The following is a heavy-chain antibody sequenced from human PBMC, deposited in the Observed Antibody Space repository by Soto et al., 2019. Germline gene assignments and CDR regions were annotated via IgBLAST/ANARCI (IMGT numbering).Heavy chain of an antibody. CDR3: ARPPGYISDWHYFDL. Sequence: ASVKVSCKAPGYTFTNYYMHWVRQAPGQGFEWLGRISPKSGGTNYAQKFQGRVTMTWDTSLKTAYMELSSLISEDTAVYYCARPPGYISDWHYFDLWGQGTLVTVSS. V-gene: IGHV1-2*02. D-gene: IGHD2-21*02. CDR2: ISPKSGGT. J-gene: IGHJ4*02. CDR1: GYTFTNYY.